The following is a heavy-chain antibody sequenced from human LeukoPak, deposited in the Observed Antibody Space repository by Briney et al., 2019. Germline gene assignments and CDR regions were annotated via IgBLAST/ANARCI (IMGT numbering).Heavy chain of an antibody. Sequence: SETLSLTCAVYGGSFSGYYWSWIRQPPGKGLEWIGEINHSGSTNYNPSLKSRVTISVDTSKNQFSLKLSSVTAADTAVYYCARVFVPTHYYYYYYGMDVWGQGTTVTVSS. CDR3: ARVFVPTHYYYYYYGMDV. V-gene: IGHV4-34*01. CDR1: GGSFSGYY. D-gene: IGHD3-10*02. CDR2: INHSGST. J-gene: IGHJ6*02.